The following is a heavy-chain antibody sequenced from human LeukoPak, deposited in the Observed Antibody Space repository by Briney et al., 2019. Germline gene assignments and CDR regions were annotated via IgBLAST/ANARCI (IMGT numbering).Heavy chain of an antibody. V-gene: IGHV3-23*01. CDR1: GFTFSSYA. CDR2: ISGSGGST. CDR3: AKDRAQSSSWYSKYFQH. J-gene: IGHJ1*01. Sequence: PGGSLRLSCAASGFTFSSYAMSWVRQAPGKGLEWVSAISGSGGSTYYADSVKGRSTISRDNSKNTLYLQMNSLRAEDTAVYYCAKDRAQSSSWYSKYFQHWGQAPWSPSPQ. D-gene: IGHD6-13*01.